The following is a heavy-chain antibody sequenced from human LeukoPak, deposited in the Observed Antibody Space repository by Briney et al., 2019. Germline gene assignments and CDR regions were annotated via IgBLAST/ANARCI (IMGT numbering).Heavy chain of an antibody. Sequence: SETLSLTCTVSGGSISSGGYYWSWIRQHPGKGLEWIGYIYCSGSTYYNPSLKSRVTISVDTSKNQFSLKLSSVTAADTAVYYSAREMITFGGVIVSGAFDIWGQGTMVTVSS. CDR1: GGSISSGGYY. J-gene: IGHJ3*02. D-gene: IGHD3-16*02. V-gene: IGHV4-31*03. CDR2: IYCSGST. CDR3: AREMITFGGVIVSGAFDI.